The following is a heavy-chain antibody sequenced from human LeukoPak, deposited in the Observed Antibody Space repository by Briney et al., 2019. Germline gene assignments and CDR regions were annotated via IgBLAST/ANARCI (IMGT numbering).Heavy chain of an antibody. J-gene: IGHJ5*02. CDR3: ARDHYDFWSGYYTAGNWFDP. CDR1: GGSISSSSYY. V-gene: IGHV4-39*07. D-gene: IGHD3-3*01. CDR2: IYYSGST. Sequence: SETLSLTCTVSGGSISSSSYYWGWIRQPPGKGLEWIRSIYYSGSTYYNPSLKSRVTISVDTSKNQFSLKLSSVTAADTAVYYCARDHYDFWSGYYTAGNWFDPWGQGTLVTVSS.